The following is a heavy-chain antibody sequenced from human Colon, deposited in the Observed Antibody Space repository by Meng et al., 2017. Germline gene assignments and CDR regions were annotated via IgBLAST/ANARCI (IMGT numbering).Heavy chain of an antibody. CDR3: AKNGAYCLEY. CDR1: GGSITNSNW. CDR2: TYGSVNT. J-gene: IGHJ4*02. D-gene: IGHD2-8*02. V-gene: IGHV4-4*02. Sequence: QGHLPESGPGLVNPSGPRSPTCAVSGGSITNSNWWSWVRQPPGKGLEWIGQTYGSVNTAYNPSLKSRVTISVDKSKNQLSLTLSSVTAADTAVYYCAKNGAYCLEYWGQGILVTVSS.